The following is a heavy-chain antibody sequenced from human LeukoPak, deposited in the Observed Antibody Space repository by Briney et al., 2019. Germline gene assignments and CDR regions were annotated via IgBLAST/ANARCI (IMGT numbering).Heavy chain of an antibody. D-gene: IGHD2/OR15-2a*01. CDR2: ISDIGSI. CDR1: GGSISSYY. Sequence: SETLSLTCTVSGGSISSYYWSWIRQPPGKGLEWIAYISDIGSINYNPSLKSRVTISLDTSKNQFSLKLSSVTAADTAVYYCAGHHPRNTVDFWGREPWSPSPQ. J-gene: IGHJ4*02. V-gene: IGHV4-59*08. CDR3: AGHHPRNTVDF.